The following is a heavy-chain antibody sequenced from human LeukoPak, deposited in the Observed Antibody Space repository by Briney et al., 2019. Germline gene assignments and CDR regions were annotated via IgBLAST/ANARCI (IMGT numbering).Heavy chain of an antibody. CDR2: ISYDGSDK. CDR1: GFTFSSYA. J-gene: IGHJ4*02. V-gene: IGHV3-30-3*01. Sequence: QPGRSLRLSCAASGFTFSSYAMHWVRQAPGKGLEWVAVISYDGSDKYYADSVKGRFNISRDNSKNTLYLEMNSLRAEDTALYYCARQVASGSYYFDYWDQGTLVTVSS. CDR3: ARQVASGSYYFDY. D-gene: IGHD3-10*01.